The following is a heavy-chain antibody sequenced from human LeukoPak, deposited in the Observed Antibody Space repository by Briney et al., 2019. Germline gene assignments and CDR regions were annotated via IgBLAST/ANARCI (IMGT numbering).Heavy chain of an antibody. CDR3: AREYSSSSRWCDP. J-gene: IGHJ5*02. Sequence: SETLSLTCTVSGGSISSYYWSWLRQPPGKGLEWIGYIYYSGSTNYNPSLKSRVTISVDTSKNQFSLKLSSVTAADTAVYYCAREYSSSSRWCDPWGQGTLVTVSS. CDR1: GGSISSYY. CDR2: IYYSGST. D-gene: IGHD6-6*01. V-gene: IGHV4-59*01.